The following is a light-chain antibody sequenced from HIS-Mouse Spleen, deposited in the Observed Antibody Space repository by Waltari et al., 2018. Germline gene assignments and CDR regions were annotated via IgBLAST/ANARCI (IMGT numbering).Light chain of an antibody. CDR1: SPNIRNHY. V-gene: IGLV1-51*01. CDR3: GTWDSSLSAGV. CDR2: DNN. J-gene: IGLJ2*01. Sequence: QSVLTQPPSVSAAPGQQVTISCSRSSPNIRNHYASWYQQPPGTAPKLLIYDNNKRPSGIPDRFSGSKSGTSATLGITGLQTGDEADYYCGTWDSSLSAGVFGGGTKLTVL.